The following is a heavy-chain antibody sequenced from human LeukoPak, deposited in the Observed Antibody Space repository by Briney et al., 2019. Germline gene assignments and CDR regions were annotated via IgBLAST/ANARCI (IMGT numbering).Heavy chain of an antibody. V-gene: IGHV4-59*08. Sequence: PSETLSLTCTVSGGSISSYYWSWIRQPPGKGLEWIGYIYYSGSTNYNPSLKSRVTISVDTSKNQFSLKLSSVTAADTAVYYCARHHSSGWYRYFDYWGKGTLVTVSS. CDR2: IYYSGST. CDR3: ARHHSSGWYRYFDY. D-gene: IGHD6-19*01. J-gene: IGHJ4*02. CDR1: GGSISSYY.